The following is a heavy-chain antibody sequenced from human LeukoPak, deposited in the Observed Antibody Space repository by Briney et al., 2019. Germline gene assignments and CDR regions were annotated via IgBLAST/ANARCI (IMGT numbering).Heavy chain of an antibody. CDR2: ISGSGGST. V-gene: IGHV3-23*01. CDR3: AKDRGVRGVTIDY. Sequence: GGSLRLSCAASGFTFSSYAMGWVRQAAGKGLEWVSAISGSGGSTYYADSVKGRFTISRDNSKNTLYLQMNSLRAEDTAVYYCAKDRGVRGVTIDYWGQGTLVTVSS. CDR1: GFTFSSYA. D-gene: IGHD3-10*01. J-gene: IGHJ4*02.